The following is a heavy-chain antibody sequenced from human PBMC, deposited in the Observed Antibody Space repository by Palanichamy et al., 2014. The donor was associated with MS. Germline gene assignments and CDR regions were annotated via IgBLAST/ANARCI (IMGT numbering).Heavy chain of an antibody. Sequence: QVQLQESGPGLVKPSETLSLTCTVSGGSVSSGSYYWGWIRQPPGRGLEWIGYIYYSGSTNYNPSLKSRVTISVDTSKNQFSLKLSSVTAADTAVYYCARDSSGWYYFDYWGQGTLVTVSS. J-gene: IGHJ4*02. V-gene: IGHV4-61*01. CDR2: IYYSGST. CDR3: ARDSSGWYYFDY. D-gene: IGHD6-19*01. CDR1: GGSVSSGSYY.